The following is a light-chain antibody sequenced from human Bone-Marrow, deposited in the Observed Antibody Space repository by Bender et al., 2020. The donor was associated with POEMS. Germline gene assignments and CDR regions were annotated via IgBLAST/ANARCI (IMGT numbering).Light chain of an antibody. CDR1: DLGDKY. CDR2: QDT. V-gene: IGLV3-1*01. Sequence: SYEVTQPPSVSVSPGQTASITCSGDDLGDKYVAWHQQKPGQSPVLVIYQDTKRPSGIPERFSGSNSGNTATLTIRGTQAMDEADYYCRAWDTYSVIFGGGTKLTVL. J-gene: IGLJ2*01. CDR3: RAWDTYSVI.